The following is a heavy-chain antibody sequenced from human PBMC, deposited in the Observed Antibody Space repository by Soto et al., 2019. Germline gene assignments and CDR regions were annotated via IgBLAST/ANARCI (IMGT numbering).Heavy chain of an antibody. CDR1: GYTFTSFD. CDR3: ARAYTWGVAVAGT. CDR2: MNPNSGNT. D-gene: IGHD6-19*01. V-gene: IGHV1-8*01. J-gene: IGHJ4*02. Sequence: ASVKVSCKASGYTFTSFDINWVQQATGQGLEWMGWMNPNSGNTGYAQKFQGRVTMTRNTSIRTAYMELSSLRSEDTAVYYCARAYTWGVAVAGTWGQGTLVTVSS.